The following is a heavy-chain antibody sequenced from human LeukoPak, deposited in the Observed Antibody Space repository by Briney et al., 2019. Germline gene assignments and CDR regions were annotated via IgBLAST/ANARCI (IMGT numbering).Heavy chain of an antibody. D-gene: IGHD6-13*01. J-gene: IGHJ4*02. Sequence: SVKVSCKASGYTFTYRYLHWVRQAPGQALEWMGWITPFNGNTNYAQKFQDRVTITRDRSMSTAYMELSSLRSEDTAMYYCAGGQQLALDYWGQGTLVTVSS. CDR3: AGGQQLALDY. CDR1: GYTFTYRY. CDR2: ITPFNGNT. V-gene: IGHV1-45*02.